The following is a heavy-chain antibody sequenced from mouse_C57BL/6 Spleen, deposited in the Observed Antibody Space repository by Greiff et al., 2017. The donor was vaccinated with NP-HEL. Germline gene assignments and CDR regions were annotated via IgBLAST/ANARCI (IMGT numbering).Heavy chain of an antibody. D-gene: IGHD1-1*01. CDR2: IHPNSGST. V-gene: IGHV1-64*01. Sequence: QVQLQQSGAELVKPGASVKLSCKASGYTFTSYWMHWVKQRPGQGLEWIGMIHPNSGSTNYNEKFKSKATLTVDKSSSTAYMQLSSLTSEDSAVYYCARGPSDYYGRRYYYAMDYWGQGTSVTVSS. CDR3: ARGPSDYYGRRYYYAMDY. J-gene: IGHJ4*01. CDR1: GYTFTSYW.